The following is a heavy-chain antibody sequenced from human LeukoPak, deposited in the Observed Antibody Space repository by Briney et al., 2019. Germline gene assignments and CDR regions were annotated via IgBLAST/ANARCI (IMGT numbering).Heavy chain of an antibody. CDR2: ISWNSGSI. CDR3: AKGGSSSWLYWFDP. D-gene: IGHD6-13*01. Sequence: GGSLRLSCAASGFTFDDYAMHWVRQAPGKGLEWVSGISWNSGSIGYADSVKGRFTISRDNATNSLYLQMNSLRAEDTALYYCAKGGSSSWLYWFDPWGQGTLVTVSS. CDR1: GFTFDDYA. J-gene: IGHJ5*02. V-gene: IGHV3-9*01.